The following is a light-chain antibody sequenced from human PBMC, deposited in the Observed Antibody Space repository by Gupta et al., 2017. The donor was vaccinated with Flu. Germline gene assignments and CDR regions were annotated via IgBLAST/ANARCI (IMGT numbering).Light chain of an antibody. J-gene: IGKJ3*01. CDR2: TAS. CDR1: QTVTEK. V-gene: IGKV3-11*01. CDR3: QKLSRWPLGA. Sequence: EVVLTQSPATLSLSPGERATLSCGASQTVTEKLAWFQQKPGQAPRLLIRTASIRDTGVQARFSASGSGKQVSITISSREQEEFAGYFSQKLSRWPLGAFGHGTKVDIK.